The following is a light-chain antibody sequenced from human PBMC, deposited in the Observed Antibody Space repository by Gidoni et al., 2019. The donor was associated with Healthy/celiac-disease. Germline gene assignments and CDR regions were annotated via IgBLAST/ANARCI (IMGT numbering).Light chain of an antibody. V-gene: IGLV3-25*03. Sequence: SYELTQPPSVSVSPGQTARITCSGDALPKQYAYWYQQKPGQAPVLGIYKDSARPSGIPERFSGSSSGTTVTLTISGVQAEDEADYYCQSADSSGTYYVFGTGTKVTIL. CDR3: QSADSSGTYYV. J-gene: IGLJ1*01. CDR2: KDS. CDR1: ALPKQY.